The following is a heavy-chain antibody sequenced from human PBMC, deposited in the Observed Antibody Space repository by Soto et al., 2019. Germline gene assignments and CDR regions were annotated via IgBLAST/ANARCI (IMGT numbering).Heavy chain of an antibody. V-gene: IGHV3-7*01. CDR3: ARDMGLGGDASEFDY. CDR1: GVSFRIYW. J-gene: IGHJ4*02. D-gene: IGHD2-21*02. CDR2: MNQDGSKK. Sequence: GGSLRLSCAASGVSFRIYWMNWVRQAPGKGLEWVAIMNQDGSKKYYVDSVEGRFTISRDNAKNSLYLHMNSLRAEDTAAYYCARDMGLGGDASEFDYWGQGTLVTVSS.